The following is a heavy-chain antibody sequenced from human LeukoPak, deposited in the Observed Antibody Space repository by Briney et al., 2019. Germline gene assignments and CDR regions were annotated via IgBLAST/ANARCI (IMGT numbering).Heavy chain of an antibody. CDR1: GGTFSSYA. Sequence: SVKVSCKASGGTFSSYAISWVRQAPGQGLEWMGGIIHIFGTANYAQKFQGRVTITADKSTSTAYMELSSLRSEDTAVYYCARGSSSTPRAFDIWGQGTMVTVSS. J-gene: IGHJ3*02. V-gene: IGHV1-69*06. CDR2: IIHIFGTA. D-gene: IGHD6-13*01. CDR3: ARGSSSTPRAFDI.